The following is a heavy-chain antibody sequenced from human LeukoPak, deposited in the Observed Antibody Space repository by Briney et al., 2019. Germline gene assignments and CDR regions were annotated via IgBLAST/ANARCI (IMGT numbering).Heavy chain of an antibody. CDR1: GGTFSSYT. V-gene: IGHV1-69*02. Sequence: SVKVSCKASGGTFSSYTISWVRQAPGQGLEWMGRIIPILGIANYAQKFQGRVTITADKSTSTAYMELSSLRSEDTAVYYCARASYVLRFLDWFDPWGQGTLVTVSS. D-gene: IGHD3-3*01. CDR2: IIPILGIA. J-gene: IGHJ5*02. CDR3: ARASYVLRFLDWFDP.